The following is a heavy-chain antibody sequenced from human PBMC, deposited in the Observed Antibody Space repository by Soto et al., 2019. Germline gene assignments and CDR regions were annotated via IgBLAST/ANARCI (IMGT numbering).Heavy chain of an antibody. CDR2: IYYGGST. J-gene: IGHJ3*02. V-gene: IGHV4-30-4*02. D-gene: IGHD2-8*01. CDR1: VGSIRSRGNY. CDR3: ARERTYCTNVVCYTHDAFDI. Sequence: PSATRSLTRTVSVGSIRSRGNYWSWIRVPPGKSLGSLGYIYYGGSTYYNPSLKSRLTISVDPSKGQFTLKLSSVSAGDTAVYYCARERTYCTNVVCYTHDAFDICGQGAIVT.